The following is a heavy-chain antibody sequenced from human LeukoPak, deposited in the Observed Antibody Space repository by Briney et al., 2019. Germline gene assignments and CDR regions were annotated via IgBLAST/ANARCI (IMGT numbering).Heavy chain of an antibody. CDR2: INHSGST. D-gene: IGHD5-18*01. CDR3: ARGKRGGYSYGPQLDYYYGMDV. CDR1: GGSFSGYY. J-gene: IGHJ6*02. Sequence: SETLSLTCAVYGGSFSGYYWSWIRQPPGKGLEWIGEINHSGSTNYNPSLKSRVTISVDTSKNQFSLKLSSVTAADTAVYYCARGKRGGYSYGPQLDYYYGMDVWGQGTTVTVSS. V-gene: IGHV4-34*01.